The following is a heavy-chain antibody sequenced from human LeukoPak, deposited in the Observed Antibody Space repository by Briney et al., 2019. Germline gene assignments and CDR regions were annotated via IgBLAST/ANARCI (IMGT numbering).Heavy chain of an antibody. V-gene: IGHV4-59*08. CDR1: GGSISGPY. CDR3: ARHTYARPFDF. D-gene: IGHD6-6*01. J-gene: IGHJ4*02. CDR2: VYYSGDT. Sequence: PSETLSLTCTVSGGSISGPYWSWIRQPPGKGLEWIAYVYYSGDTNSNPSLKSRAAISLDTSKNQFSLTVTSVTAADTAIYYCARHTYARPFDFWGQGTLVTVSS.